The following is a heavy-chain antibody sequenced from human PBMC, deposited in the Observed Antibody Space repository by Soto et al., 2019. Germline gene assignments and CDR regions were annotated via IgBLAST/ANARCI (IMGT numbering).Heavy chain of an antibody. J-gene: IGHJ4*02. CDR2: LTDTGGST. Sequence: HPGGSLRLSCVDSTSNLKNYAMAWVRQAPGKGLEWVSALTDTGGSTYYAASVKGRFTISRDNSRNTLFLQMDRLRVDDTAVYYCAKIKGAITFLHFDTWGQGTLVTVSS. D-gene: IGHD3-16*01. V-gene: IGHV3-23*01. CDR1: TSNLKNYA. CDR3: AKIKGAITFLHFDT.